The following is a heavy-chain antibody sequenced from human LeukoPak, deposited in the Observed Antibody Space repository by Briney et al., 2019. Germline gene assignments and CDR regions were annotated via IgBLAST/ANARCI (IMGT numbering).Heavy chain of an antibody. D-gene: IGHD6-19*01. CDR2: ISYDGSNK. Sequence: GRSLRLSCAASGFTFNNYAMHWVRQAPGKGLEWLAVISYDGSNKYYADSVKGRYTISRDNSKNTLYLQMNSLRAEDTAVYYCARVGGGWYVYYGMDVWGQGTTVTVSS. CDR3: ARVGGGWYVYYGMDV. J-gene: IGHJ6*02. CDR1: GFTFNNYA. V-gene: IGHV3-30*04.